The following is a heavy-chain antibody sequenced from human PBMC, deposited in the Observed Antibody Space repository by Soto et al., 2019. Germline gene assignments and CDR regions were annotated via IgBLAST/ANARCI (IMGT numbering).Heavy chain of an antibody. Sequence: PSPTLSLTCAISGDRVSSNSAAWNWLRQTPSRGLEWLGRTYYRSKWYNDYAVSVKSRITINPDTSKNQISLQLNSVTPDDTAVYYCARSFTGYCSSTSCPIYYYYGMDVWGQGTTVTVS. V-gene: IGHV6-1*01. CDR1: GDRVSSNSAA. CDR3: ARSFTGYCSSTSCPIYYYYGMDV. CDR2: TYYRSKWYN. D-gene: IGHD2-2*01. J-gene: IGHJ6*02.